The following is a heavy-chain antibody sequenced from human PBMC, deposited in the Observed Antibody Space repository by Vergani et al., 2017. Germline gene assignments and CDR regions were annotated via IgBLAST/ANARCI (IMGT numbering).Heavy chain of an antibody. D-gene: IGHD5-18*01. CDR2: IYPGDSDT. V-gene: IGHV5-51*01. CDR3: ARPVDAAMSGMDV. CDR1: GYSFTSYW. Sequence: EVPLVQSGAEVKKPGESLKISCKGSGYSFTSYWIGWVRPMPGKGLEWMGIIYPGDSDTRYSPSFQGQVTISADKSISTAYLQWSSLKAADTAMYYCARPVDAAMSGMDVWGQGTTVTVSS. J-gene: IGHJ6*02.